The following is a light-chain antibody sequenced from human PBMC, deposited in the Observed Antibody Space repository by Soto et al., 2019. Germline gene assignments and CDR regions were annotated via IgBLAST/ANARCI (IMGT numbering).Light chain of an antibody. J-gene: IGKJ5*01. CDR2: AAS. Sequence: EIGLTQSPGTLSLSPGERATLSCRASQSFSSYYLAWYQQKPGQAPRLLIYAASSRATGIPDRFSGGGSGTDFTLTISRLEPEDFAVYYCQQYNNWPPIPFGQGTRLEIK. V-gene: IGKV3-20*01. CDR3: QQYNNWPPIP. CDR1: QSFSSYY.